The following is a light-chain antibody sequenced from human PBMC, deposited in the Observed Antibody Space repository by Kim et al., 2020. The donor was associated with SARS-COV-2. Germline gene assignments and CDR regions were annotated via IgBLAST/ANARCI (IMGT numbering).Light chain of an antibody. CDR1: QSVSGGY. Sequence: SPGERVTLSCRARQSVSGGYLAWYQQKPGQAPRLLIYGASNRATGIPDRFSGSGSGTDFTLTISRLEPEDFAVYYCQQYDSPPLTFGGGTKVDIK. CDR3: QQYDSPPLT. V-gene: IGKV3-20*01. CDR2: GAS. J-gene: IGKJ4*01.